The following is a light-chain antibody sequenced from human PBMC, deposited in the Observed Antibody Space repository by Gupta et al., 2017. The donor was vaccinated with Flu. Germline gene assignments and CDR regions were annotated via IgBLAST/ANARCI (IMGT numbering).Light chain of an antibody. J-gene: IGKJ1*01. Sequence: PSSVLSAFGDRVPITCRASQEIKNELEWYQQKPGKAPKRLISDASKVEGGVPSSFGGSGFGTEFTLTISSRQPEDVANYYCRQHNFSFLAFGQGTKVEIK. CDR2: DAS. CDR1: QEIKNE. V-gene: IGKV1-17*01. CDR3: RQHNFSFLA.